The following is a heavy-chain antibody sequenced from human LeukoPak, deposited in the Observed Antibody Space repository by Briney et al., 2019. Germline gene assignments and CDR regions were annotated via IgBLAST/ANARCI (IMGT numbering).Heavy chain of an antibody. J-gene: IGHJ4*02. D-gene: IGHD4-23*01. Sequence: SETLSLTCTVSGGSISSSSYYWGWIRQPPGRGLEWIGSIYYSGSTYYNPSLKSRVTISVDTSKNQFSLKLSSVTVADTAVYYCASSRYGGKSMDSDYWGRGTLVTVSS. CDR1: GGSISSSSYY. CDR3: ASSRYGGKSMDSDY. V-gene: IGHV4-39*01. CDR2: IYYSGST.